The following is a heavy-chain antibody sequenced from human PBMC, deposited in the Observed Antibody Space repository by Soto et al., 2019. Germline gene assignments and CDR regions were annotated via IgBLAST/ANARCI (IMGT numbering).Heavy chain of an antibody. CDR2: IIPIFGTA. CDR1: GYTFTSYG. D-gene: IGHD1-7*01. V-gene: IGHV1-69*13. Sequence: ASVKVSCQASGYTFTSYGISWVRQAPGQGLEWMGGIIPIFGTANYAQKSQGRVTITADESTSTAYMELSSLRSEDTAVYYCARVGLELIYYYYGMDVWGQGTTVTVSS. CDR3: ARVGLELIYYYYGMDV. J-gene: IGHJ6*02.